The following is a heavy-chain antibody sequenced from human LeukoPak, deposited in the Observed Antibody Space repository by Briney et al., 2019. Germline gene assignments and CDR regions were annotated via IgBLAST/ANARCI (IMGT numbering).Heavy chain of an antibody. V-gene: IGHV3-30*18. D-gene: IGHD2-2*02. CDR2: IAYDGKNE. J-gene: IGHJ5*01. CDR1: GFPFSGYG. CDR3: AKNRIPTSIVPDS. Sequence: GGSLRLSCAGSGFPFSGYGMHWLRQAPGRGLEWLAVIAYDGKNEYYADAVKGRFTISRDNSKNTLYLRMNSLRAEDTAVHYCAKNRIPTSIVPDSWGQGTLVTVSS.